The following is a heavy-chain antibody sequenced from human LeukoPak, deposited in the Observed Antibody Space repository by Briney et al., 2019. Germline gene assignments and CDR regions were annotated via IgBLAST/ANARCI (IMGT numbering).Heavy chain of an antibody. J-gene: IGHJ5*02. CDR1: GYTVTSYG. CDR3: ARDCYSGSDRLDWFDP. D-gene: IGHD1-26*01. Sequence: GASVKVSCKASGYTVTSYGISWVRQAPGQALEWIASLTAYNGNTNYAQKLQGRVSMTTDTSTSTAYMELRSLRSDDTAVYYCARDCYSGSDRLDWFDPWGQGTLVTVSS. CDR2: LTAYNGNT. V-gene: IGHV1-18*01.